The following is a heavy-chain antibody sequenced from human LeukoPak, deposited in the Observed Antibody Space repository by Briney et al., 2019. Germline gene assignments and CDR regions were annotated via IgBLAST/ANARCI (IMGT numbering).Heavy chain of an antibody. Sequence: GGSLRLSCVAPGFTFSNYGMHWVLQAPGNGLEWVAVISYDGSNKYYADSVKGRFTISIDNSKNTLYLQMNSLRAEDTAVYYCAKGYYMDVWGKGTTVTVSS. J-gene: IGHJ6*03. CDR3: AKGYYMDV. V-gene: IGHV3-30*18. CDR1: GFTFSNYG. CDR2: ISYDGSNK.